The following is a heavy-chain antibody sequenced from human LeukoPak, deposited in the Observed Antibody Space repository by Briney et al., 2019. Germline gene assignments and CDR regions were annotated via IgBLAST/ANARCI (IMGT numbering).Heavy chain of an antibody. V-gene: IGHV3-74*01. J-gene: IGHJ4*02. D-gene: IGHD1-26*01. CDR2: INPDGTTT. Sequence: GGSLRLSCAASGFTFSNYWVHRVRQAPGMGLVWVSRINPDGTTTSYADSVKGRFTISRDNAKNTLYLQMNSLRAEDTAVYYCARGYSGSYRIDYWGQGTLVTVSS. CDR3: ARGYSGSYRIDY. CDR1: GFTFSNYW.